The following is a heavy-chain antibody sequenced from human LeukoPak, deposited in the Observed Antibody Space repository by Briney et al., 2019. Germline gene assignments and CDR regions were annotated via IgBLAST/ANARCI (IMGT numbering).Heavy chain of an antibody. J-gene: IGHJ4*02. Sequence: QAGGSLTLSCAASGFTFSYHWMTWVRQAPGKGLEWVANIKNDGTVKNYVDSVKGRFTMSRDNAKNSLYLQMNSLRAEDTAVYYCAKDSYSKGDYWGQGVLVTVSS. V-gene: IGHV3-7*01. CDR1: GFTFSYHW. D-gene: IGHD6-13*01. CDR2: IKNDGTVK. CDR3: AKDSYSKGDY.